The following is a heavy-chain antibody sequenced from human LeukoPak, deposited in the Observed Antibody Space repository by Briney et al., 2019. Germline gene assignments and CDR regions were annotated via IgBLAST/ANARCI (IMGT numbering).Heavy chain of an antibody. CDR2: IKGDESAR. Sequence: GGSLRLSCAASGFTFSTYWMAWVRQAPGKGLEWVANIKGDESARHQADSVKGRFTISRDNAQNSVYLQMNSLRAEDTAIYYCAKDGHCPALCTTKIAVAGYNDNWGQGTMVTVSS. CDR1: GFTFSTYW. V-gene: IGHV3-7*03. J-gene: IGHJ4*02. D-gene: IGHD6-19*01. CDR3: AKDGHCPALCTTKIAVAGYNDN.